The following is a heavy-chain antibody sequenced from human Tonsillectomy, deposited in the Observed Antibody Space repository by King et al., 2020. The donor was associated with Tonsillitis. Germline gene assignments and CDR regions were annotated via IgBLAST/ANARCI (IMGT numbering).Heavy chain of an antibody. CDR3: AKDRDFWSPHGMDV. V-gene: IGHV3-23*04. Sequence: VQLVESGGGLIQPGGSLRLSCAASGITFSSYAMSWVRQAPGKGLEWVSGISGSGGSTYHADSVTGRFAISRDNSKNTLYLQMNSLRAEDTAVYYCAKDRDFWSPHGMDVWGQGTTVTVSS. CDR1: GITFSSYA. J-gene: IGHJ6*02. CDR2: ISGSGGST. D-gene: IGHD3-3*01.